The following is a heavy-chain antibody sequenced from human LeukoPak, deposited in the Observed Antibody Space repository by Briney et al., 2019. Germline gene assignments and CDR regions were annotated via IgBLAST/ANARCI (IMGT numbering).Heavy chain of an antibody. D-gene: IGHD3-10*01. CDR1: GFTFSSYW. Sequence: GGSLRLSCAASGFTFSSYWMSWVRQAPGKGLEWVANIKQDGSERYYVDSVKGRFTISRDNAKNSLYLQMNSLRAEDTALYYCAKDYGSGSYISFFDYWGQGTLVTVSS. V-gene: IGHV3-7*03. CDR3: AKDYGSGSYISFFDY. CDR2: IKQDGSER. J-gene: IGHJ4*02.